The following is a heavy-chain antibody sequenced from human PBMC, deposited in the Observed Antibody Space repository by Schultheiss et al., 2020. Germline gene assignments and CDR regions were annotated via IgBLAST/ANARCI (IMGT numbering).Heavy chain of an antibody. CDR1: GFTFSSYW. CDR3: ARGKSDGWYLDY. CDR2: ISWNSGSI. J-gene: IGHJ4*02. V-gene: IGHV3-74*01. D-gene: IGHD5-24*01. Sequence: GGSLRLSCAASGFTFSSYWMHWVRQAPGKGLEWVSGISWNSGSIGYADSVKGRFTISRDNAKSVLYLQTDGLTAEDTAVYYCARGKSDGWYLDYWGQGALVTVSS.